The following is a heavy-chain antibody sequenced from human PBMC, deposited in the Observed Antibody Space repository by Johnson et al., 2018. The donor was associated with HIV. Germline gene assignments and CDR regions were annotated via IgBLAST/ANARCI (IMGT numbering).Heavy chain of an antibody. D-gene: IGHD1-26*01. CDR2: INWNGGSR. Sequence: VQLVESGGGVVRPGGSLRLSCAASGFTFDDYGMSWVRQAPGKGLEWVSGINWNGGSRGYADSLMGRFTISRDNAKKSLYLQMNSLRGEDTALYYCARVRLSGSYQGDAFDFWGRGTMVTVSS. V-gene: IGHV3-20*04. CDR1: GFTFDDYG. J-gene: IGHJ3*01. CDR3: ARVRLSGSYQGDAFDF.